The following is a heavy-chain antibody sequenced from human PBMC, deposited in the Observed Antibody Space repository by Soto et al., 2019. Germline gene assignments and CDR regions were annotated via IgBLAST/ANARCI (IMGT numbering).Heavy chain of an antibody. CDR3: ARHVAVPRTRGFDY. D-gene: IGHD2-15*01. CDR1: GGSISDNW. CDR2: ISHSGTT. J-gene: IGHJ4*02. Sequence: QVQLQESGPGLVKPSGTLSLTCAVAGGSISDNWWSWVRQAPGKGLEWIGEISHSGTTYYNPSLKDRVIILGDKSARQISLTLSSVTAADTAVYYCARHVAVPRTRGFDYWGQGALVAVSS. V-gene: IGHV4-4*02.